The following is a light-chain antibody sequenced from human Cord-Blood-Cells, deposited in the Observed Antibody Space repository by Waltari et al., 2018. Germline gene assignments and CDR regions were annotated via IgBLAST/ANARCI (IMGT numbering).Light chain of an antibody. CDR1: SSDVGGYNY. J-gene: IGLJ1*01. Sequence: QSALTQPASVSGSPGQSITISCTGTSSDVGGYNYVSCYQQHPRKAPKLMIYDVSARPSGVSNRFSGSKSGNTASLTISGLQAEDEADYYCSSYTSSSTYVFGTGTKVTVL. V-gene: IGLV2-14*01. CDR2: DVS. CDR3: SSYTSSSTYV.